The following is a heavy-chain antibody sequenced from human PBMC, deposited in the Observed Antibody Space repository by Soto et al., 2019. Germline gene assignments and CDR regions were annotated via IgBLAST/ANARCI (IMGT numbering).Heavy chain of an antibody. J-gene: IGHJ5*02. CDR2: IEPSGDKT. Sequence: QAQLVQSGAEVKKPGASVKVSCKASGYTFTRDQIHWVRQAPGQGLEWMGMIEPSGDKTNYAQKFQGRVTLTSDTSTSTVYMALSSLRSEDTAIYFCGRVMRSLLSITALDTWGQGTLVTVSS. CDR1: GYTFTRDQ. CDR3: GRVMRSLLSITALDT. D-gene: IGHD3-10*01. V-gene: IGHV1-46*01.